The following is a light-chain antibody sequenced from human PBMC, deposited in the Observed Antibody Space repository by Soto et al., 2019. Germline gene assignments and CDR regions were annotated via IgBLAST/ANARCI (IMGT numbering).Light chain of an antibody. J-gene: IGLJ1*01. V-gene: IGLV1-40*01. CDR2: GNN. Sequence: QSALTQPPSVSGAPGQMVTISCTGSSSNVGAGYDVHWYQQLPGKAPKLLIYGNNNRPSGVPDRFSGSKSGTSASLAITGLRADDEADYYCQSYASSLSANFVFGTGTKVTV. CDR1: SSNVGAGYD. CDR3: QSYASSLSANFV.